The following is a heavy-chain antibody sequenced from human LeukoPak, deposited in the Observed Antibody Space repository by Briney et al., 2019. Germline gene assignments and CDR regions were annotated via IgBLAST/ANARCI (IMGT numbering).Heavy chain of an antibody. Sequence: GGSLRLSCAASGFTFSSYWMHWVRHAPGKGLFWVARLNNDGTDTYYADSVKGRFAISRDNAKNTLYLQMNSLTAEDTAVYYCARGPSENNGDVANWGQGTLVTVSS. V-gene: IGHV3-74*01. D-gene: IGHD1-14*01. CDR3: ARGPSENNGDVAN. CDR2: LNNDGTDT. CDR1: GFTFSSYW. J-gene: IGHJ4*02.